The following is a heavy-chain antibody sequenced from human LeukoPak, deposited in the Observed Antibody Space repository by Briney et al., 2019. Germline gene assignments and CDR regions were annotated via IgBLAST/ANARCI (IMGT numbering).Heavy chain of an antibody. CDR1: GFTFSSYW. D-gene: IGHD1-26*01. Sequence: QPGGSLKLSCATSGFTFSSYWMTWVRPAPGKGLEWVSNINGDGSIENYVHSVRGRFSIFRDNAKDALYLQMNSLRVDDTAIYYCARDPIVGDTGGGDYWGQGTLVTVSS. CDR3: ARDPIVGDTGGGDY. J-gene: IGHJ4*02. CDR2: INGDGSIE. V-gene: IGHV3-7*01.